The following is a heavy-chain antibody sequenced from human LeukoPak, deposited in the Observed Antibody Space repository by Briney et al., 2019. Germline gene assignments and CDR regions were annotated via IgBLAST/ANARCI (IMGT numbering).Heavy chain of an antibody. CDR2: IYTSGST. CDR3: AREREWIQLPAMRSYYYMDV. J-gene: IGHJ6*03. CDR1: GGSISSYY. V-gene: IGHV4-4*07. D-gene: IGHD5-18*01. Sequence: SETLSLTCTVSGGSISSYYWSWIRQPAGKGLEWIGRIYTSGSTNYNPSLKSRLTMSVDTSKNQFSLKLSSVTAADTAVYYCAREREWIQLPAMRSYYYMDVWGKGTTVTVSS.